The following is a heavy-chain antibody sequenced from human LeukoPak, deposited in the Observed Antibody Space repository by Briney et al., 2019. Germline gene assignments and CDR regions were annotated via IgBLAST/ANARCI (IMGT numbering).Heavy chain of an antibody. J-gene: IGHJ4*02. CDR2: IYYSGST. V-gene: IGHV4-59*01. Sequence: NPSGTLSLTCTVSGGSISSSFWGWIRQPPGKGLEWIGYIYYSGSTNYNPSLESRVTISVDPSKKQFSLTLSSVTAADTAVYYCARTPYSSGWYADWGQGTLVIVSS. CDR1: GGSISSSF. D-gene: IGHD6-19*01. CDR3: ARTPYSSGWYAD.